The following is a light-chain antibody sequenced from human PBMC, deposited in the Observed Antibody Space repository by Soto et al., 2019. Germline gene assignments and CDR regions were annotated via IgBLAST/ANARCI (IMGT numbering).Light chain of an antibody. V-gene: IGKV1-39*01. J-gene: IGKJ5*01. CDR3: QQSYGAPIT. CDR2: AAS. Sequence: DIQMTQSPSSLSASVGDRVTITCQASQDISNYLNWYQQKPGKAPKLLIYAASSLQSGVPSRFSGSGSGTDFTLTISSLQPEDFATYYCQQSYGAPITFGLGTRLEIK. CDR1: QDISNY.